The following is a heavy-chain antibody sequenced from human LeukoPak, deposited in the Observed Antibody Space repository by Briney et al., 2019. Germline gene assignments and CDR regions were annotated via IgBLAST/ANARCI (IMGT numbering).Heavy chain of an antibody. CDR2: VNHTGGI. V-gene: IGHV4-34*01. CDR1: GGSFSGYS. Sequence: PSETLSLTCAVYGGSFSGYSWSWIRQSPEKGLEWIGEVNHTGGITYNPSLKSRVTVSLDTSKNQFSLQLTSVTAADTAVYYCAREYCSGGSCYSDYWGQGTLVTVSS. J-gene: IGHJ4*02. CDR3: AREYCSGGSCYSDY. D-gene: IGHD2-15*01.